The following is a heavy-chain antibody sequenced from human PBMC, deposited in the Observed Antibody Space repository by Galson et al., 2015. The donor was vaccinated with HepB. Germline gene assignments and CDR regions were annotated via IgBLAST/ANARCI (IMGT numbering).Heavy chain of an antibody. V-gene: IGHV3-15*01. CDR1: GFSFSNAW. CDR2: IKSKTDGGTT. CDR3: TTDLFLGGMDV. J-gene: IGHJ6*02. Sequence: SLRLSCAASGFSFSNAWMSWVRQAPGKGLEWVGRIKSKTDGGTTDFAAPVKGRLTISRDDLKNMLYLQMNSLKAEDTAVYYCTTDLFLGGMDVWGQGTTVTVSS. D-gene: IGHD3-3*01.